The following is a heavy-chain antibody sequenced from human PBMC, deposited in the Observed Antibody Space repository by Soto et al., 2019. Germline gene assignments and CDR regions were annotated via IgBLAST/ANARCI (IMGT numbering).Heavy chain of an antibody. D-gene: IGHD2-15*01. CDR2: IYHSGST. CDR1: GGSISSGGYS. CDR3: ARGEVVALGY. Sequence: SETLSLTCAVSGGSISSGGYSWSWIRQPPGKGLEWIGYIYHSGSTYYNPSLKSRVTILVDRSKNQFSLKLSSVTAADTAVYYCARGEVVALGYRGQGTLVTVSS. J-gene: IGHJ4*02. V-gene: IGHV4-30-2*01.